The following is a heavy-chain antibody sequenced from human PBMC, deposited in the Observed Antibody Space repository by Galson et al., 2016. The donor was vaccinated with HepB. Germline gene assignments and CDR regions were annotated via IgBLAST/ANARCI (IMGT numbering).Heavy chain of an antibody. CDR3: AREGARGVDF. D-gene: IGHD3-16*01. V-gene: IGHV4-38-2*02. CDR1: GYSITTGYY. Sequence: SETLSLTCAVSGYSITTGYYWGWVRQSPGKGLEWIGSISHVGRTYYNPSLKSRVTMSVATSKNQFSLRLSSVTAADTAVYYCAREGARGVDFWGQGTVVTVSS. CDR2: ISHVGRT. J-gene: IGHJ4*02.